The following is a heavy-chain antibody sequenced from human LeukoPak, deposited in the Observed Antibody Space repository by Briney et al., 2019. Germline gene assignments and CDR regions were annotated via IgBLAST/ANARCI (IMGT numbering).Heavy chain of an antibody. D-gene: IGHD2-15*01. CDR3: ARAATLLWSSAPMDV. V-gene: IGHV3-64*01. CDR1: GFTFSSYA. CDR2: ISSNGGST. Sequence: GGSLRLSCAASGFTFSSYAMHWVRQAPGKGLEYVSAISSNGGSTYYANSVKGRFTISRDNSKNTLYLQMGSLRAEDMAVHYCARAATLLWSSAPMDVWGKGTTVTVSS. J-gene: IGHJ6*03.